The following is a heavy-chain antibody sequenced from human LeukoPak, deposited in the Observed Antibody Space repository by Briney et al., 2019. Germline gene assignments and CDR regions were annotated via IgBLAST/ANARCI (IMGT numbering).Heavy chain of an antibody. V-gene: IGHV1-46*01. Sequence: ASVKVSCKASGYTFTGYYMHWVRQAPGQGLEWMGIINPSGGSTSYAQKFQGRVTMTRDTSTSTVYMELSSLRSEDTAVYYCARVYDSSGYDPFDAFDIWGQGTMVTVSS. CDR1: GYTFTGYY. CDR2: INPSGGST. J-gene: IGHJ3*02. D-gene: IGHD3-22*01. CDR3: ARVYDSSGYDPFDAFDI.